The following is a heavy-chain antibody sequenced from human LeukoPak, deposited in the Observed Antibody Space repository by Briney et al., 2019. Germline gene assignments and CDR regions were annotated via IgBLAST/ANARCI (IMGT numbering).Heavy chain of an antibody. CDR2: IIPIFGTA. V-gene: IGHV1-69*05. CDR3: ARISEGSYGGNQYFEY. D-gene: IGHD4-23*01. Sequence: SVKVSCKASGGTFSSYAISWVRQAPGQGLERMGGIIPIFGTANYAQKFQGRVTITTDESTSTAYMELSSLRSEDTAVYYCARISEGSYGGNQYFEYWGQGTLVTVSS. J-gene: IGHJ4*02. CDR1: GGTFSSYA.